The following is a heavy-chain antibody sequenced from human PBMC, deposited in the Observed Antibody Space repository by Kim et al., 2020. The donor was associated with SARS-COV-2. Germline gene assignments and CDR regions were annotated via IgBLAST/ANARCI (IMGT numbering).Heavy chain of an antibody. J-gene: IGHJ4*02. Sequence: TTYYADSVKGRFTISRDNSKITLYLQMNNLRADDTAVYYCAKMMTSYIDFWGQGTLVTVSS. CDR3: AKMMTSYIDF. V-gene: IGHV3-23*01. CDR2: TT. D-gene: IGHD2-21*02.